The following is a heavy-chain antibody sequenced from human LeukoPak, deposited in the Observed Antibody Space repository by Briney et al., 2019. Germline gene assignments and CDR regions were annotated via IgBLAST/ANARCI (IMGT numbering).Heavy chain of an antibody. J-gene: IGHJ4*02. Sequence: GGSRRLSCAASGFTFSSYAMSWVRQAPGKGLGWVSAISGSGGSTYYADSVKGRFTISRDNSKNTLYLQMNSLRAEDTAVYYCANVDKDCRGGSCYQWIDYWGQGTLVTVSS. CDR1: GFTFSSYA. D-gene: IGHD2-15*01. CDR2: ISGSGGST. CDR3: ANVDKDCRGGSCYQWIDY. V-gene: IGHV3-23*01.